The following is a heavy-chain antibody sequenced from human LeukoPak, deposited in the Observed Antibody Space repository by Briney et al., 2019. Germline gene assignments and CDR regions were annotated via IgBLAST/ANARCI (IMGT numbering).Heavy chain of an antibody. J-gene: IGHJ4*02. Sequence: GESLQISCKGSGYSFTSYWIGWVRQMPGKGLEWMGIIYPGDSDTRYSPSFQGQVTISADKSIGTAYLQWSSLKASDTAMHYCARHDTAMAYVGDYWGQGTLVTVSS. CDR3: ARHDTAMAYVGDY. CDR1: GYSFTSYW. D-gene: IGHD5-18*01. V-gene: IGHV5-51*01. CDR2: IYPGDSDT.